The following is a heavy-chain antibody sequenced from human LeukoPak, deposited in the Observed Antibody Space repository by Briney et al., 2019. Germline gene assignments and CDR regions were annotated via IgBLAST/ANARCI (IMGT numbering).Heavy chain of an antibody. J-gene: IGHJ3*02. D-gene: IGHD6-6*01. V-gene: IGHV4-59*01. Sequence: SETLSLTCTVSGGSISSYYWSWIRQPPGKGLEWIGYIYYSGGITNYNPSLKSRVTISVDTSKNQFSLKLSSVTAADTAVYYCVREVAARDFDIWGQGTMVTVSS. CDR3: VREVAARDFDI. CDR2: IYYSGGIT. CDR1: GGSISSYY.